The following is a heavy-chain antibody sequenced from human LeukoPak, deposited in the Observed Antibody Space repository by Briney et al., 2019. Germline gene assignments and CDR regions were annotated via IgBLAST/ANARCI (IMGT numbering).Heavy chain of an antibody. CDR1: GYTFAGYY. J-gene: IGHJ4*02. CDR2: INPNSGGT. D-gene: IGHD6-19*01. CDR3: ARAIPSIAVAGFDY. V-gene: IGHV1-2*02. Sequence: ASVKVSCKASGYTFAGYYMHWVRQAPGQGLEWMGWINPNSGGTNYAQKFQGRVTMTRDTSISTAYMELSRLRSDDTAVYYCARAIPSIAVAGFDYWGQGTLVTVSS.